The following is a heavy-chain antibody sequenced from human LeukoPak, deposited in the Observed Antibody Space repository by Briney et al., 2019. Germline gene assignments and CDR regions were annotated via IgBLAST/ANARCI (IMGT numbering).Heavy chain of an antibody. J-gene: IGHJ4*02. Sequence: GGSLRLSCTASGFTFSDYYMSWIRQASGKGLEWISYITNTGRTIYYADSVKGRFTISRDNAKNTLYLQMNSLRAEDTAVYYCARVGYSYGPVDYWGQGTLVTVSS. V-gene: IGHV3-11*04. CDR3: ARVGYSYGPVDY. D-gene: IGHD5-18*01. CDR2: ITNTGRTI. CDR1: GFTFSDYY.